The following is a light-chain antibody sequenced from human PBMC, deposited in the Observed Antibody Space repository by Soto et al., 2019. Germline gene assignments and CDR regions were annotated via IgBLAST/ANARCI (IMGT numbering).Light chain of an antibody. Sequence: DIQMTQSPSSLSASVGDRVTITCQASQDISNYLNWYQQKPGQAPKLLIYDASNLETGVPSRFSGSGSGTDFTFTIISLQPEDIATYYCQQYDNLPFTFGPGTKVDIK. V-gene: IGKV1-33*01. J-gene: IGKJ3*01. CDR1: QDISNY. CDR2: DAS. CDR3: QQYDNLPFT.